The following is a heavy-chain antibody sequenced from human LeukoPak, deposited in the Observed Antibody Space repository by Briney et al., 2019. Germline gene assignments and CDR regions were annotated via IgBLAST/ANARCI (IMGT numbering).Heavy chain of an antibody. CDR3: TIGSSSGSLAY. V-gene: IGHV4-4*07. CDR2: IYTDGST. J-gene: IGHJ4*02. D-gene: IGHD2-15*01. CDR1: GASVNDNY. Sequence: SETLSLTCTVSGASVNDNYWSWSRQPAGKTLEWIGRIYTDGSTNYNPSLRGRVAISVDTSTNQFSLFLRSVTAADTAIYYCTIGSSSGSLAYWGQGTLVTVSS.